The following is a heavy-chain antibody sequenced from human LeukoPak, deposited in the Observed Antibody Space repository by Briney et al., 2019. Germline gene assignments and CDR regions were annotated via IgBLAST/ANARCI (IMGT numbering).Heavy chain of an antibody. CDR2: IYPGDSDT. CDR3: ARRRDPGAFDI. CDR1: GSSFTSYW. V-gene: IGHV5-51*01. J-gene: IGHJ3*02. D-gene: IGHD5-24*01. Sequence: GESLKISCKGSGSSFTSYWIGWVRQMPGKGLEWMGIIYPGDSDTIYSPSFQGQVTISADKPISTAYLQRSSLKASDTAMYYCARRRDPGAFDIWGQGTMVTVSS.